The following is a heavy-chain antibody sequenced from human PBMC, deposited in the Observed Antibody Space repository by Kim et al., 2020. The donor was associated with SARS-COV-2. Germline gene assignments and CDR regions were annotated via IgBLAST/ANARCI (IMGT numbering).Heavy chain of an antibody. V-gene: IGHV3-7*03. CDR3: VRGIGGMRLPDN. CDR2: IKEDGSEK. CDR1: GFTSSIYW. J-gene: IGHJ4*02. D-gene: IGHD3-3*01. Sequence: GGSLRLSCVASGFTSSIYWMNWVRQAPGKGLEWVANIKEDGSEKYYMDTVKGRFTISRDNGKNSVYLQMNSLRAEDTAIYYCVRGIGGMRLPDNWGQGTLVTVSS.